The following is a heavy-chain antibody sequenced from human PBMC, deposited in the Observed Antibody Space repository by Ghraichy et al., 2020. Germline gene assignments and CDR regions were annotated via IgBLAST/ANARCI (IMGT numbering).Heavy chain of an antibody. CDR2: IRYDGSNK. Sequence: GGSLRLSCAASGFTFSSYGMHWVRQAPGKGLEWVAFIRYDGSNKYYADSVKGRFTISRDNSKNTLYLQMNSLRAEDTAVYYCAKALVVVAATPFDYWGQGTLVTVSS. CDR3: AKALVVVAATPFDY. V-gene: IGHV3-30*02. J-gene: IGHJ4*02. D-gene: IGHD2-15*01. CDR1: GFTFSSYG.